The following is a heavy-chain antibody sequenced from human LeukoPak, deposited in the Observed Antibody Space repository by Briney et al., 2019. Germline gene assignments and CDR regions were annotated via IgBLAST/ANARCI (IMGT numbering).Heavy chain of an antibody. D-gene: IGHD2-15*01. CDR1: GGSISSGGYY. J-gene: IGHJ4*02. CDR3: ARDERGGFDY. CDR2: IYYSGST. Sequence: SEALSLTCTVSGGSISSGGYYWSWIRQHPGKGLEWIGYIYYSGSTYYNPSLKSRVTISVDTSKNQFSLKLSSVTAADTAVYYCARDERGGFDYWGQGTLVTVSS. V-gene: IGHV4-31*03.